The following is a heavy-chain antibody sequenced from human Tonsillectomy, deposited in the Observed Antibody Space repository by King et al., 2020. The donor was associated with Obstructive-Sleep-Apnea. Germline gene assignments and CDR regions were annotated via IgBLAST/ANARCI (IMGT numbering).Heavy chain of an antibody. CDR1: GYTFTSYD. V-gene: IGHV1-8*01. CDR2: MNPNRGNT. D-gene: IGHD1-26*01. Sequence: VQLVQSGAEVKKPGASVKVSCKASGYTFTSYDINWVRQATGQGLEWMGWMNPNRGNTGYAQKFQGRVTMTRNTSISTAYMELSSLRSEETAVYYWWRGGRAPLKAFDIWGQGTMVTVSS. CDR3: WRGGRAPLKAFDI. J-gene: IGHJ3*02.